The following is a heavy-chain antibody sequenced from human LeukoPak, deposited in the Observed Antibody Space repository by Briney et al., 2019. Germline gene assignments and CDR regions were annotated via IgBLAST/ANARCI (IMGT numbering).Heavy chain of an antibody. V-gene: IGHV3-64*01. CDR2: ISSNGGST. CDR1: GFTFSSFA. J-gene: IGHJ1*01. CDR3: ARGTSYYYDSSGPRWLQH. Sequence: GGSLRLSCAASGFTFSSFAMHWVRQAPGKGLEYVSAISSNGGSTYYANSVKGRFTISRDNSKNTLYLQMGSLRAEDMAVYYCARGTSYYYDSSGPRWLQHWGQGTLVTVSS. D-gene: IGHD3-22*01.